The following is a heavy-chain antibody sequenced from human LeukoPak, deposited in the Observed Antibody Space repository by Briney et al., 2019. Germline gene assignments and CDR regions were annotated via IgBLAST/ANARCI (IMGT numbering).Heavy chain of an antibody. Sequence: GSLRLSCAASGFTFSSYWMHWVRQAPGKGLVWVSRINSDGGSTSYADSVKGRFTISRDNAKNTLYLQMNSLRAEDTAVYYCARIDTGNYYYYGMDVWGQGTTVTVSS. J-gene: IGHJ6*02. D-gene: IGHD5-18*01. CDR2: INSDGGST. CDR1: GFTFSSYW. CDR3: ARIDTGNYYYYGMDV. V-gene: IGHV3-74*01.